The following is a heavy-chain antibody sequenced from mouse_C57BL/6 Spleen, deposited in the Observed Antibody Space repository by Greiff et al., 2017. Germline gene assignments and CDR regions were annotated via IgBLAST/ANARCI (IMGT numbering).Heavy chain of an antibody. CDR3: ARNDEAWFAD. CDR1: GYTFTSYW. CDR2: IDPSDSYT. V-gene: IGHV1-50*01. D-gene: IGHD2-3*01. J-gene: IGHJ3*01. Sequence: QVQLQQPGAELVKPGASVKLSCKASGYTFTSYWMQWVKQRPGQGLEWIGEIDPSDSYTNYNQKFKGKATLTVDTSSSTAYMQRSSLTSDDSAVYYCARNDEAWFADWGQGTLVTVSA.